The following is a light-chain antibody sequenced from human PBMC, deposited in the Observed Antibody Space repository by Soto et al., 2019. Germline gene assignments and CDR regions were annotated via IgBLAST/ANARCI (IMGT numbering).Light chain of an antibody. CDR3: SSYAGSDILV. Sequence: QSALTQPPSASGSPGQSVTISCTGTSSDVGGYNYVSWYQQKPGKAPKLIIFEVSKRPSGVPDRFSASKSGNTASLTVSGLQAEDEADYYCSSYAGSDILVFGGGTKVTVL. CDR1: SSDVGGYNY. CDR2: EVS. J-gene: IGLJ3*02. V-gene: IGLV2-8*01.